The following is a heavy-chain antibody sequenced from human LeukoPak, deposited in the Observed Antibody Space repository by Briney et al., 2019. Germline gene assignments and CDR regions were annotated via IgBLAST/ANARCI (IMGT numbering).Heavy chain of an antibody. Sequence: SVKVSCKASGGTFSSYAISWVRQAPGQGLEWMGGIIPIFGTANYAQKFQGTVTITADESTSTAYMELSSLRSEDTAVYYCARGLVGAGYYYYGMDVWGQGTTVTVSS. J-gene: IGHJ6*02. CDR1: GGTFSSYA. CDR3: ARGLVGAGYYYYGMDV. D-gene: IGHD1-26*01. CDR2: IIPIFGTA. V-gene: IGHV1-69*13.